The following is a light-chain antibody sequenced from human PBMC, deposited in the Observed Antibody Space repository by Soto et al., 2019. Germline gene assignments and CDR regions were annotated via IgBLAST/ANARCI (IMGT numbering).Light chain of an antibody. CDR3: QQYSSSRT. CDR2: GVS. J-gene: IGKJ1*01. V-gene: IGKV1-5*01. CDR1: QSISRG. Sequence: IQLTQSPSTLSSSVGDRVTITCRASQSISRGLAWYQQKPGKAPKFLIDGVSSRATGIPVRLSGSGSETDFTLTITRLEPEDSAMYYCQQYSSSRTFGQGTKVDIK.